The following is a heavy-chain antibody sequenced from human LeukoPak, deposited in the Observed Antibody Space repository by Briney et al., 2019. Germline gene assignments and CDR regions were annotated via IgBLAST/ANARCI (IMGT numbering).Heavy chain of an antibody. D-gene: IGHD1-26*01. J-gene: IGHJ4*02. Sequence: ASVKVSCKVSGYTLTELSMHWVRQAPGKGLEWMGGFDPEDGETIYAQKFQGRVTMTEDTSTDTAYMELSSLRSEDTAVYYCATNTERGGATLSVDYWGQGTLVTVSS. CDR1: GYTLTELS. V-gene: IGHV1-24*01. CDR3: ATNTERGGATLSVDY. CDR2: FDPEDGET.